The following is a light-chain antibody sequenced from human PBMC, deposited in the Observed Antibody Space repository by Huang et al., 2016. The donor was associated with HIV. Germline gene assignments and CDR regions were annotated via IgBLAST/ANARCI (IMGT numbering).Light chain of an antibody. V-gene: IGKV1-33*01. CDR3: QHHDSLPFT. CDR1: QVISKY. CDR2: DAS. Sequence: DIQMTQSPSSLSASVGDRVTITCQASQVISKYLNWYQQKLGKAPKLLIFDASNLDTGVPSRFSGSGSGTDFTLTISSLQPEDIATYYCQHHDSLPFTFGGGSKVEIK. J-gene: IGKJ4*01.